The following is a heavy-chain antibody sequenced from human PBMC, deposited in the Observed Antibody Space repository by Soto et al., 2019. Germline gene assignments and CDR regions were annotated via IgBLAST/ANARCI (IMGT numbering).Heavy chain of an antibody. V-gene: IGHV3-30*03. J-gene: IGHJ4*02. Sequence: QVQLVESGGGVVQPGRSLRLSCAASGFTFSSYGMHWVRQAPGKGLEWMAVISYDGGSQYYADSVKGRFTISRDNAKNTLYLQMNSLRAEDTAVYYCARDAKWLAFFDYWGQGTLVTVSS. D-gene: IGHD6-19*01. CDR1: GFTFSSYG. CDR3: ARDAKWLAFFDY. CDR2: ISYDGGSQ.